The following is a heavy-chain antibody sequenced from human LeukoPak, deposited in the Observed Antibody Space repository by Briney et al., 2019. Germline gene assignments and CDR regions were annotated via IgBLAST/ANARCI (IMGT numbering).Heavy chain of an antibody. Sequence: SETLSLTCTVSGGSISSYYWSWIRQPPWKGLEWIGYIYNSGSTNFNPSLKSRVTISVDTSKSQFSLKLSSVTAADTAVYYCARHVGYCSSTSCYDGVDYWGQGTLVTVSS. CDR1: GGSISSYY. CDR2: IYNSGST. J-gene: IGHJ4*02. CDR3: ARHVGYCSSTSCYDGVDY. D-gene: IGHD2-2*01. V-gene: IGHV4-59*08.